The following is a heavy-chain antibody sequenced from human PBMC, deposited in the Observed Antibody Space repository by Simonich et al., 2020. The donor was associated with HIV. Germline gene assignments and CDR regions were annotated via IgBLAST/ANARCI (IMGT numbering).Heavy chain of an antibody. CDR3: AKDLDDLGGLGDFIPGYFDY. Sequence: GGGLIQPGRSLRLSCSGSGFIFGNYALSWFRQAPGKGLEWVSPISGSGGRTYYADSVKGRFTISRDNSKNMMYLQMNSLRAEDTAVYYCAKDLDDLGGLGDFIPGYFDYWGQGTLVTVSS. V-gene: IGHV3-23*01. CDR2: ISGSGGRT. J-gene: IGHJ4*02. D-gene: IGHD3-10*01. CDR1: GFIFGNYA.